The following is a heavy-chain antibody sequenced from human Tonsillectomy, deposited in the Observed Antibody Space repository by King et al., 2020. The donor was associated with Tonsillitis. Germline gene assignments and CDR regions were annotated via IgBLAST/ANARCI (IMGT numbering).Heavy chain of an antibody. Sequence: VQLQQWGAGLLKPSETLSLTCAVYGGSFSGYYWSWIRQPPGKGLEWIGEINHSGSTNYNSSLKSRVTIAVDTSKNQFSLKLSSVTAADTAVYYCARVGKGIIMVRGVLKHPYFYYMDVWGEGTTVTVSS. CDR1: GGSFSGYY. CDR3: ARVGKGIIMVRGVLKHPYFYYMDV. CDR2: INHSGST. J-gene: IGHJ6*03. D-gene: IGHD3-10*01. V-gene: IGHV4-34*01.